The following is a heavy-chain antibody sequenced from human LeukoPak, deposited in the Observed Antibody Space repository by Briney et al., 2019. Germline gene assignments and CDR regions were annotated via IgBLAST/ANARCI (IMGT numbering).Heavy chain of an antibody. CDR3: AKDERRQQLAFDY. V-gene: IGHV3-30*02. Sequence: GGSLRLSCAASGFTFSTYGMHWVRQAPGKGLEWVAFIRYDGRNKYYADSVKGRFTISRDNSKNTLCLQMNSLRAEDTAVYYCAKDERRQQLAFDYWGQGTLVTVSS. J-gene: IGHJ4*02. CDR2: IRYDGRNK. CDR1: GFTFSTYG. D-gene: IGHD6-13*01.